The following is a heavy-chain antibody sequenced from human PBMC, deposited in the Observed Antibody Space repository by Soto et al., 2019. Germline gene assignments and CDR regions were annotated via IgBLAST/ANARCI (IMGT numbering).Heavy chain of an antibody. J-gene: IGHJ4*02. V-gene: IGHV1-69*06. CDR3: ANTRTGCSGYEYLYFDY. Sequence: GASVKVSCKASGGTFSSYAISWVRQAPGQGLEWMGGIIPIFGTANYAQKFQGRVTITADKSTSTAYMELSSLRSEDTAVYYCANTRTGCSGYEYLYFDYWGQGTLVTVSS. CDR1: GGTFSSYA. CDR2: IIPIFGTA. D-gene: IGHD5-12*01.